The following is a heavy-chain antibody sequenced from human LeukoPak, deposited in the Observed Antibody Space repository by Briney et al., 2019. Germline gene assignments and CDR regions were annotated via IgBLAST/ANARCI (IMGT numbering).Heavy chain of an antibody. D-gene: IGHD2-2*01. V-gene: IGHV4-30-4*08. CDR1: GGSISSGDYY. CDR3: ARVVVPAARRRPDWFGP. J-gene: IGHJ5*02. CDR2: IYYSGST. Sequence: SQTLSLTWTLSGGSISSGDYYWSWIHQPPGKGLEWIGYIYYSGSTYYNPSLKSRVTISVDTSKNQFSLKLSSVTAADTAVYYCARVVVPAARRRPDWFGPWGQGTLVTVSS.